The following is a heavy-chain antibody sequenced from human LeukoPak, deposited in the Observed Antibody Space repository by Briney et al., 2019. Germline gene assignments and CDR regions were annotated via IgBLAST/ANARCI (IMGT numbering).Heavy chain of an antibody. V-gene: IGHV5-51*01. D-gene: IGHD1-1*01. CDR2: IYPGDLDT. J-gene: IGHJ3*02. CDR3: ARTPSSPTCNDDAFDI. CDR1: GYRFPYYW. Sequence: GGGLKISCEGPGYRFPYYWIGWVRPTPGKGLEWMGIIYPGDLDTRYSPSFLGQVAISVDASISTAYLQWPSLKASDTAMYYCARTPSSPTCNDDAFDIWGQGTMVTVSS.